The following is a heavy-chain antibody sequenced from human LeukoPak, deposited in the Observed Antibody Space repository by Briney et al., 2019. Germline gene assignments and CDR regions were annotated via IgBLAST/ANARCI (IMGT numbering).Heavy chain of an antibody. CDR1: GYIFTSYW. D-gene: IGHD5-18*01. V-gene: IGHV5-51*01. CDR3: ARSPRQRADVDTAMVYDY. CDR2: IYPGDSDT. Sequence: GASLQISCKGSGYIFTSYWIGWVRQMPGKGLELMGIIYPGDSDTRYSPSFQGQVTISADKSISTAYLQWSSLKASDTAMYYCARSPRQRADVDTAMVYDYWGQGTLVTVSS. J-gene: IGHJ4*02.